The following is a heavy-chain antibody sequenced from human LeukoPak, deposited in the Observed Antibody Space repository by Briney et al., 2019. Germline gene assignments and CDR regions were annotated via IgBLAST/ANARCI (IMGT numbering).Heavy chain of an antibody. D-gene: IGHD3-10*01. J-gene: IGHJ4*02. Sequence: GGSLRLSCAASGFTFSDYYMSWIRQAPGKGLEWVSYISSSVSSMWYADSVKGRFTIPRDNAKNSLYLQMNSLRAEDTAVYYCAKDTKIYGSGSYYADYWGQGTLVTVSS. CDR2: ISSSVSSM. CDR3: AKDTKIYGSGSYYADY. V-gene: IGHV3-11*04. CDR1: GFTFSDYY.